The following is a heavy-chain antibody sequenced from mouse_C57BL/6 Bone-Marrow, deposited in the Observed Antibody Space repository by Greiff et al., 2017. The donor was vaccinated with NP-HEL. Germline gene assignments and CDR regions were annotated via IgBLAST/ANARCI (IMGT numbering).Heavy chain of an antibody. Sequence: EVQLQQSGAELVRPGGVGKVDGTVVGCTVKDDYSHWVRVVPEQGLEWIGWIDPVGGVTEYASKFQGKATITADTSSNPAYLQISSLTSEDSAVYCCTTRGCVTVPFAYWGQGTLVTVSA. CDR2: IDPVGGVT. CDR1: GCTVKDDY. D-gene: IGHD1-1*01. V-gene: IGHV14-4*01. CDR3: TTRGCVTVPFAY. J-gene: IGHJ3*01.